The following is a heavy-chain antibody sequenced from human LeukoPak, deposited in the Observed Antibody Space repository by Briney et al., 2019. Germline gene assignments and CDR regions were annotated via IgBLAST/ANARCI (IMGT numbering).Heavy chain of an antibody. CDR1: GYAFTSYG. CDR2: ISGHNTNT. Sequence: ASVKVSCKASGYAFTSYGIGWVRQAPGQGLEWMGWISGHNTNTNYAQNLRDRVTMTTDTSTSTAYMELRSLRSDDTAAYYCARDHITGYNNYMFDPWGQGTLVTVSS. D-gene: IGHD5-24*01. V-gene: IGHV1-18*01. CDR3: ARDHITGYNNYMFDP. J-gene: IGHJ5*02.